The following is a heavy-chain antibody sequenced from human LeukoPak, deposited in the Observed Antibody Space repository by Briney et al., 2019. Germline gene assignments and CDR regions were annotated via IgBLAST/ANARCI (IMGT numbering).Heavy chain of an antibody. V-gene: IGHV4-59*01. CDR2: IYYSGST. CDR3: ARDFRGNYGSRGMDV. J-gene: IGHJ6*02. Sequence: SETLSLTCTVSGGSITSYWSWIRQPPGKGLEWIGYIYYSGSTNYNPSLKSRVTMSIDTSNNQFSLKLSSVTAADTAVYYCARDFRGNYGSRGMDVWGQGTTVTVSS. D-gene: IGHD5-24*01. CDR1: GGSITSY.